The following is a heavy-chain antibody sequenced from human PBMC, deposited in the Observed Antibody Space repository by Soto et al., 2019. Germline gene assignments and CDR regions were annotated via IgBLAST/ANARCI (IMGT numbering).Heavy chain of an antibody. Sequence: SETLSLTCPVSGGSISSGGYSWSWIRQHPGKGLEWIGYIYYSGSTYYNPSLKSRVTISVDTSKNQFSLKLSSVTAADTAVYYCAAYYGSGSYLNYDYWGKVTRGTASS. CDR1: GGSISSGGYS. J-gene: IGHJ4*02. CDR2: IYYSGST. D-gene: IGHD3-10*01. CDR3: AAYYGSGSYLNYDY. V-gene: IGHV4-31*03.